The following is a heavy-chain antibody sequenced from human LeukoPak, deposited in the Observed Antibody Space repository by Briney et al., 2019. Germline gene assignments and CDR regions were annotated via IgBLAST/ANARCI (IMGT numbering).Heavy chain of an antibody. D-gene: IGHD5-24*01. CDR2: IHPNSGGR. CDR1: GYTFTDYY. CDR3: TRDRRRDRTPHLSTFDY. V-gene: IGHV1-2*02. J-gene: IGHJ4*02. Sequence: ASVKVSCKASGYTFTDYYIHWVRQAPGQGLEWMGWIHPNSGGRNYAQKFQGRVTMTRDSSISTAYMELSRLTSDDTTVYLCTRDRRRDRTPHLSTFDYWGQGTLVPVSS.